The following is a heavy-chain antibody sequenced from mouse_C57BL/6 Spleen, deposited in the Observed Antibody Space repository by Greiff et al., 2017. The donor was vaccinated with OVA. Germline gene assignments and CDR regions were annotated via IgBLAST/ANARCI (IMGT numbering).Heavy chain of an antibody. CDR2: IDPSDSET. J-gene: IGHJ2*01. CDR3: ATYDYDGGY. V-gene: IGHV1-52*01. Sequence: QVQLQQPGAELVRPGSSVKLSCKASGYTFTSYWMHWVKQRPIQGLEWIGNIDPSDSETHYNQKFKDKATLTVDKSSSTAYLQLSSLTSADSAVYYCATYDYDGGYGGQGTTLTVSS. CDR1: GYTFTSYW. D-gene: IGHD2-4*01.